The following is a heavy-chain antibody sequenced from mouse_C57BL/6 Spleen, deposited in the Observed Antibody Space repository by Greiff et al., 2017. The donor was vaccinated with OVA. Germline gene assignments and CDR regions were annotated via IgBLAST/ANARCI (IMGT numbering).Heavy chain of an antibody. J-gene: IGHJ4*01. CDR3: TRAGAYYSNYGGAMDY. V-gene: IGHV5-9-1*02. Sequence: DVMLVESGEGLVKPGGSLKLSCAASGFTFSSYAMSWVRQTPEKRLAWVAYISSGGDYIYYADTVKGRFTISSNNARNTLYLQMSSLKSEDTAMYYYTRAGAYYSNYGGAMDYWGQGTSVTVSS. D-gene: IGHD2-5*01. CDR2: ISSGGDYI. CDR1: GFTFSSYA.